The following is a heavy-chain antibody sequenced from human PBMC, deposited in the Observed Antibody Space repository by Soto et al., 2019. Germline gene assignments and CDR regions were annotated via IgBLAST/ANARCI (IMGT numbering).Heavy chain of an antibody. D-gene: IGHD3-16*01. Sequence: QVQLQESGPGLVKPSETLSLTCTVSGGSMRGQHWSWIRQPPGKGLEWSGHHSDSTNYNPSLKSRITISTDSSKTQFSLKLSSVTAADTAVYYCATYTVGAGGRGYWGQGTLVTVSS. V-gene: IGHV4-4*09. J-gene: IGHJ4*02. CDR2: HHSDST. CDR3: ATYTVGAGGRGY. CDR1: GGSMRGQH.